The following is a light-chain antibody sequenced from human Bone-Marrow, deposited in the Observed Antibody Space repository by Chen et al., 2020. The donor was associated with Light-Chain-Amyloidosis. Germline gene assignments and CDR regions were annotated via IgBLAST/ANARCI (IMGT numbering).Light chain of an antibody. CDR2: DVS. J-gene: IGLJ2*01. CDR3: SSYTSTYTVL. Sequence: QSALTQPASVSEFSGQSINISCTGTTSDVGAYDYVSWYQQHPGQAPKLIIHDVSNRPSGVSDRFSGSKSDNTASLTISGLQAEDEADYYCSSYTSTYTVLFGGGTKLTVL. V-gene: IGLV2-14*03. CDR1: TSDVGAYDY.